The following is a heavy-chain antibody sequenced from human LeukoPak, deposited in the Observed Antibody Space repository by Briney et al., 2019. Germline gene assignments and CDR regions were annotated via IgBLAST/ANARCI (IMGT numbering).Heavy chain of an antibody. V-gene: IGHV3-21*01. CDR3: AKGPYSGSYYALFY. J-gene: IGHJ4*02. Sequence: PGGSLRLSCAASGFTFSSYSMNWVRQAPGKGLEWVSSISSSSSYIYYADSVKGRFTISRDNAKNSLYLQMNSLRAEDTAVYYCAKGPYSGSYYALFYWGQGTLVTVSS. CDR2: ISSSSSYI. D-gene: IGHD1-26*01. CDR1: GFTFSSYS.